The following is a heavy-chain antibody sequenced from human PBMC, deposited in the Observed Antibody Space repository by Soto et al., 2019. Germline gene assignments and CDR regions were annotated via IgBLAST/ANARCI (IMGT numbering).Heavy chain of an antibody. CDR1: GYTFISYY. D-gene: IGHD6-13*01. V-gene: IGHV1-46*01. Sequence: QVQLVQSGAEVKKPGASVRVSCKASGYTFISYYLHWVRQAPGQGLEWMGIIDPSGGSTTYAQKFQGRVTMTRDASTTTLYMDLSSLRSEDTAVYYCARVPSSSWYGLRVYYFDYWGQGTLVTVSS. CDR2: IDPSGGST. CDR3: ARVPSSSWYGLRVYYFDY. J-gene: IGHJ4*02.